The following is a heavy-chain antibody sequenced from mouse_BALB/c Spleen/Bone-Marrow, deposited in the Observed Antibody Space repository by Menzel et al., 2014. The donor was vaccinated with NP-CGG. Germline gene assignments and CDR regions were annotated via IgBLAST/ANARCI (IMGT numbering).Heavy chain of an antibody. Sequence: QVQLQQSGAELMKPGASVKISCKATGYTFSSYWIEWVKQRPGHGLEWIGEILPGSGSTNYNEKFKGKATFTADTSSNTAYMQLSSLTSEDSAVYYCARQDYRYWMDYWGQGTSVTVSS. V-gene: IGHV1-9*01. J-gene: IGHJ4*01. CDR2: ILPGSGST. D-gene: IGHD2-14*01. CDR3: ARQDYRYWMDY. CDR1: GYTFSSYW.